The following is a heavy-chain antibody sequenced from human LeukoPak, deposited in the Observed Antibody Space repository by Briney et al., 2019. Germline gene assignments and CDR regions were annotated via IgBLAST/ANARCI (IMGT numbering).Heavy chain of an antibody. J-gene: IGHJ4*02. D-gene: IGHD1-26*01. Sequence: GASLRLFCAASGFTFSKDGMSWVRQAPGKGLEWVSTVNDNGANTHYADSVKGRFTISRDNSRNTLLLEMNSLRVDDTALYYCTKGDGGYYPIDNWVQGTLVIVSS. CDR1: GFTFSKDG. CDR2: VNDNGANT. V-gene: IGHV3-23*01. CDR3: TKGDGGYYPIDN.